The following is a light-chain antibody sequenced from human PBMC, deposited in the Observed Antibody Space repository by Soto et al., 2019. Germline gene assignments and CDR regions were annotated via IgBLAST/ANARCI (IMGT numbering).Light chain of an antibody. CDR3: QTWVTGPPWV. Sequence: QPVLTQSPSASASLGASVKLTCTLSSGHSTYAIAWHQQQPEKGPRYLMKLNSDGSHSKGDRIPDRFSGSSSGAERYLSISSLQSEDEADYYCQTWVTGPPWVFGGGTKLTVL. CDR1: SGHSTYA. J-gene: IGLJ3*02. V-gene: IGLV4-69*01. CDR2: LNSDGSH.